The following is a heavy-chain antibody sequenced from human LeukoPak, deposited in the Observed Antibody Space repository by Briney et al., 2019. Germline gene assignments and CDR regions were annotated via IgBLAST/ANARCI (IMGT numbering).Heavy chain of an antibody. CDR1: GYTFTSYY. J-gene: IGHJ3*02. Sequence: ASVKVSCKASGYTFTSYYMHWVRQAPGQGLEWMGWINTNTENPTYAQGFTGRFVFSLDTSVSTAYLQISSLKAEDTAVYYCARDHVKLGSNFHPFDAFDIWGQGTMVTVSS. CDR2: INTNTENP. V-gene: IGHV7-4-1*02. CDR3: ARDHVKLGSNFHPFDAFDI. D-gene: IGHD7-27*01.